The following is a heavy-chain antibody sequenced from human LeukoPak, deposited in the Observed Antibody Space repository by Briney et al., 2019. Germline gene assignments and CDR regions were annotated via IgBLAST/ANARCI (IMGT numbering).Heavy chain of an antibody. CDR2: MNPNSGNT. Sequence: ASVKVSCKASGYTFTSYDINWVRQATGQGLEWMGWMNPNSGNTGYAQKFQGRVTMTRNTSISTAYMELSSLRSEDTAVYYCARGPLGYCSGGSCLSPYYFDYWGQGTLVTVSS. CDR1: GYTFTSYD. D-gene: IGHD2-15*01. CDR3: ARGPLGYCSGGSCLSPYYFDY. J-gene: IGHJ4*02. V-gene: IGHV1-8*01.